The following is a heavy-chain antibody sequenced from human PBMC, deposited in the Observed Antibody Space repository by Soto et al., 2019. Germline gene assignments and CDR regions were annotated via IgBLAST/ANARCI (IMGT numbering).Heavy chain of an antibody. D-gene: IGHD3-3*01. J-gene: IGHJ6*02. V-gene: IGHV4-4*07. CDR2: IYTSGST. CDR1: GGSISSYY. CDR3: ARDSAYYDFWSGYYYYYGMDV. Sequence: SETLSLTCTVSGGSISSYYWSWIRQPAGKGLEWIGRIYTSGSTNYNPSLKSRVTMSVDTSKNQFSLKLSSVTAADTAVYYCARDSAYYDFWSGYYYYYGMDVWGQGTTVTVS.